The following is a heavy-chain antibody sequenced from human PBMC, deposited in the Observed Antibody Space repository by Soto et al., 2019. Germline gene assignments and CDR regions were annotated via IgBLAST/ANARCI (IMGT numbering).Heavy chain of an antibody. CDR2: IYHSGTT. Sequence: QVQLQESGPGLVEPSGTLSLTCAVSGASISNTDWWTWVRQPPGKGLEWIGEIYHSGTTNCDPSLKSRVTISLDKSKSQFSLKLTSVTAVDTAVYYCAIPGAGDFDYWGQGTLVTVSS. J-gene: IGHJ4*02. D-gene: IGHD6-13*01. CDR1: GASISNTDW. V-gene: IGHV4-4*02. CDR3: AIPGAGDFDY.